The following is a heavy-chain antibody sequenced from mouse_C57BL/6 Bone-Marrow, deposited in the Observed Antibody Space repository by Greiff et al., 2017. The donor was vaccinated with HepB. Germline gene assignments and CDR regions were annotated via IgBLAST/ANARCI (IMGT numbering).Heavy chain of an antibody. D-gene: IGHD1-1*01. CDR1: GFTFSSYA. CDR2: ISDVGSYT. Sequence: EVKLMESGGGLVKPGGSLKLSCAASGFTFSSYAMSWVRQTPEKRLEWVATISDVGSYTYYPDNVKGRFTISRDNAKNNLYLQMSHLKSEDTAMYYCARDYGSSYYAMDYWGQGTSVTVSS. J-gene: IGHJ4*01. CDR3: ARDYGSSYYAMDY. V-gene: IGHV5-4*01.